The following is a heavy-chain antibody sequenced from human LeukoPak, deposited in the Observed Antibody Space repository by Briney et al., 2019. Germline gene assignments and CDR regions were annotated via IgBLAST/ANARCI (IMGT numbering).Heavy chain of an antibody. V-gene: IGHV4-38-2*02. D-gene: IGHD3-16*01. Sequence: PSETLSLTCTVSGYSISSGYYWGWVRQPPGKGLEWIGSIYHSGSTYYNPSLKSRVTISVDTSKNQFSLKLSSVTAADTAVYYCARHTTHGDYNPNDYWGQGTLVTVSS. CDR1: GYSISSGYY. CDR3: ARHTTHGDYNPNDY. J-gene: IGHJ4*02. CDR2: IYHSGST.